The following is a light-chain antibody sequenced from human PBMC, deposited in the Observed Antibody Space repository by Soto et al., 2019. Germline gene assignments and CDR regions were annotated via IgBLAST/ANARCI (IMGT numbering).Light chain of an antibody. CDR1: PSVTNF. J-gene: IGKJ5*01. V-gene: IGKV3-11*01. CDR2: GAF. CDR3: QQRNVWPPVT. Sequence: EIVLTQSPATLSLSPGERATPYCRSSPSVTNFLAWYQQKPGQAPRLLIYGAFNRATGIPARFSGSGSGTDFTLTISSLEPEDSAVYYCQQRNVWPPVTFGQGTRLEIK.